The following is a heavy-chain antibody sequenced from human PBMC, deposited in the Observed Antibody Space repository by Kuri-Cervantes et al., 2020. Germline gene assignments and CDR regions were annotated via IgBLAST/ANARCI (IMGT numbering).Heavy chain of an antibody. CDR2: ISAYNGNT. V-gene: IGHV1-18*01. CDR3: ARDLTEYSSSSPLGKYFQH. CDR1: GYTFTSYG. Sequence: ASVKVSCKASGYTFTSYGISWVRQAPGQGLEWMGWISAYNGNTNYAQKLQGRVTMTTDTSTSTAYMELRSLRSDDTAVYYCARDLTEYSSSSPLGKYFQHWGQGTLVTVSS. D-gene: IGHD6-13*01. J-gene: IGHJ1*01.